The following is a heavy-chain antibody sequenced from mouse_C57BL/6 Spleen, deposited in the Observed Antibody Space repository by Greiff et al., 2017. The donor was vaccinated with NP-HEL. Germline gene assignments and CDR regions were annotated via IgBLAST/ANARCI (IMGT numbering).Heavy chain of an antibody. CDR1: GFTFSDYY. V-gene: IGHV5-12*01. Sequence: EVMLVESGGGLVQPGGSLKLSCAASGFTFSDYYLYWVRQTPEKRLEWVAYISNGGGSTYYPDTVKGRFTISRDNAKNTLYLQMSRLKSEDTAMYYCARAYYSNYGWFAYWGQGTLVTVSA. D-gene: IGHD2-5*01. CDR3: ARAYYSNYGWFAY. J-gene: IGHJ3*01. CDR2: ISNGGGST.